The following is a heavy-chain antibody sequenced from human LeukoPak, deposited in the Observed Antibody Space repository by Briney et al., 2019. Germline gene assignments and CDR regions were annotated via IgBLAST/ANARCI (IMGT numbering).Heavy chain of an antibody. J-gene: IGHJ4*02. CDR1: GFTFSSYA. CDR3: AKGTVAVAVYYFDY. CDR2: ISGSGGST. V-gene: IGHV3-23*01. Sequence: GGSLRPSCAASGFTFSSYAMSWVRQAPGKGLEWVSAISGSGGSTYHADSVKGRFTISRDNSKNTLYLQMNSLRAEDTAVYYCAKGTVAVAVYYFDYWGQGTLVTVSS. D-gene: IGHD6-19*01.